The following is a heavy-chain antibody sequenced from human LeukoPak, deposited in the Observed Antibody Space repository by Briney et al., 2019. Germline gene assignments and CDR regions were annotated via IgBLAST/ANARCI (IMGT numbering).Heavy chain of an antibody. CDR3: ARAGHDFWSGYYSY. Sequence: GRSLRLSCAASGFTFSSYAMHWVRQAPGKGLEWVAVISYDGSNKYYADSVKGRFTISRDNSKNTLYLQMNSLRAEDTAVYYCARAGHDFWSGYYSYWGQGTLVTVSS. CDR1: GFTFSSYA. J-gene: IGHJ4*02. D-gene: IGHD3-3*01. V-gene: IGHV3-30-3*01. CDR2: ISYDGSNK.